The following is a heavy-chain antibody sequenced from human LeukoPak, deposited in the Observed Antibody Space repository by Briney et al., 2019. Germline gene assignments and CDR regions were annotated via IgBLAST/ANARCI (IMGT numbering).Heavy chain of an antibody. D-gene: IGHD3-16*02. Sequence: SQTLSLTCTVSGGSNSSGDYYWSWIRQPPGKGLEWIGYIYYSGSTDYNPSLKSRVTISVDTSKKQFSLKLSSVTAADTAVYYCARADYDYVWGSYRYYYFDYWGQGTLVTVSS. V-gene: IGHV4-30-4*01. CDR1: GGSNSSGDYY. J-gene: IGHJ4*02. CDR3: ARADYDYVWGSYRYYYFDY. CDR2: IYYSGST.